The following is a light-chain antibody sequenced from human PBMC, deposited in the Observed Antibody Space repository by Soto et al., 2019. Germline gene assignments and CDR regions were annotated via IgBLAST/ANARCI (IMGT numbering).Light chain of an antibody. V-gene: IGKV1-6*01. CDR1: QAIRTE. CDR2: VTA. Sequence: AIQMTQSPSSLSASVGDRVVITCRASQAIRTELGWYQQRPGKAPKLLIYVTANLHSGVPSRFSGSGSGTDCTLTINGLQPEDFATYYCLQDYSYPRTFGQGTKVDIK. CDR3: LQDYSYPRT. J-gene: IGKJ1*01.